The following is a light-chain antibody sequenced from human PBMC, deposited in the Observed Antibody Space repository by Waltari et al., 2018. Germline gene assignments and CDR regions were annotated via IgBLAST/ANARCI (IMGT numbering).Light chain of an antibody. CDR1: QTVGSY. CDR2: AAS. V-gene: IGKV1-8*01. J-gene: IGKJ1*01. CDR3: QHTYNYPWT. Sequence: AIQMTQSPSSFSASAGDRVTITCRASQTVGSYLAWYQQKPGKAPKLLIFAASTLQSGVPSRFSGSGSVTDFTLTISCLQSEDFATYFCQHTYNYPWTFGQGTKVEVK.